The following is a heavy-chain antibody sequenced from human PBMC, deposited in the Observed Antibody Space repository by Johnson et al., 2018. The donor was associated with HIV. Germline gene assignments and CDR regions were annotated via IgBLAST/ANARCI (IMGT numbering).Heavy chain of an antibody. Sequence: VQLVESGGGLVQPGRSLRLSCAASGFTFDDYAMHWVRQAPGKGLEWVSGISWNSGSIGYADSVKGRFTISRDNAKNSLYLQMNSLRAEDTALYYWAKDRRHGWEVRGAFDIWGQGTMVTVSS. CDR1: GFTFDDYA. J-gene: IGHJ3*02. D-gene: IGHD1-26*01. CDR2: ISWNSGSI. CDR3: AKDRRHGWEVRGAFDI. V-gene: IGHV3-9*01.